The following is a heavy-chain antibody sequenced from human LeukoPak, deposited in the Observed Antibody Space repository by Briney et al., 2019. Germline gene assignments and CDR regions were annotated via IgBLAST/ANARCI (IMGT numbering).Heavy chain of an antibody. D-gene: IGHD2-21*02. CDR1: GGSLSRSSYY. J-gene: IGHJ3*02. CDR3: TRDVGAYCGGDCYYAFDI. CDR2: IFYSGSS. V-gene: IGHV4-39*07. Sequence: SETLSLTCTVSGGSLSRSSYYWGWIRQPPGKGLEWIGCIFYSGSSYSNPSLKGRVTISVDTSTNQFSMKLSSVTAADTAVYYCTRDVGAYCGGDCYYAFDIWGQGKMVTVSS.